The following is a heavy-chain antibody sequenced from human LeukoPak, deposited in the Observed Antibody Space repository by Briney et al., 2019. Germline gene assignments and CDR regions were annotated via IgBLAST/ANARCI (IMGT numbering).Heavy chain of an antibody. V-gene: IGHV1-8*01. Sequence: ASVKVSCKASGYTFTNFDINWVRQAPGQGLEWMGWMNPVSGNAGSAQKFQGRVTLTRDTSISTAYMELSSLRSDDTAFYYCARAPMGSAALYWGQGTLVTVSS. D-gene: IGHD2-2*01. CDR3: ARAPMGSAALY. CDR1: GYTFTNFD. J-gene: IGHJ4*02. CDR2: MNPVSGNA.